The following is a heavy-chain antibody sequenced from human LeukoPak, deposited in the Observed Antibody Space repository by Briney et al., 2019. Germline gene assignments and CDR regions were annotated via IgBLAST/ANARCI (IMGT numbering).Heavy chain of an antibody. D-gene: IGHD3-10*01. CDR2: IYYSGST. CDR3: ARDRGAMVRGVIDY. CDR1: GGSISSSSYY. Sequence: PSETLSLTCTVSGGSISSSSYYWGWIRQPPGKGLEWIGSIYYSGSTYYNPSLKSRVTISVDTSKNQFSPKLSSVTAADTAVYYCARDRGAMVRGVIDYWGQGTLVTVSS. V-gene: IGHV4-39*02. J-gene: IGHJ4*02.